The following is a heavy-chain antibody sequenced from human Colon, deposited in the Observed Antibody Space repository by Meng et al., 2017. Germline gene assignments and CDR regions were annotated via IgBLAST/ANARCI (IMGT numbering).Heavy chain of an antibody. V-gene: IGHV2-5*02. D-gene: IGHD7-27*01. CDR3: ARARELWGRPLPSPFDY. CDR2: IYWDDDK. Sequence: QITLKESGPTLVKLTQTLTLTCSISGFALSGVTVAWIRQPPGKALECLAVIYWDDDKRYRPSLESRLTITKDTSKNQVVLTMTNVDPVDTATYYCARARELWGRPLPSPFDYWGPETLVTVSS. J-gene: IGHJ4*02. CDR1: GFALSGVT.